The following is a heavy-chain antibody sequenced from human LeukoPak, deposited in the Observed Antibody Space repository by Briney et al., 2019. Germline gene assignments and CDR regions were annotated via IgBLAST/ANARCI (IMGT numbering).Heavy chain of an antibody. V-gene: IGHV3-53*01. J-gene: IGHJ4*02. CDR2: IYSGGST. CDR3: ARGLYSSSWLPFDY. D-gene: IGHD6-13*01. Sequence: GGSLRLSCAASGFTVSSNYMSWVRQAPGKGLEWVSVIYSGGSTYYADSVKGRFTISRDNSKNTLYLQMNSLRAEDTAVYYCARGLYSSSWLPFDYWGQGTLVTVSS. CDR1: GFTVSSNY.